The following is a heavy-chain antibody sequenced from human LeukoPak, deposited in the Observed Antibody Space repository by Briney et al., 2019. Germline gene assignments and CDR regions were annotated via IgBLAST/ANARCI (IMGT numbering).Heavy chain of an antibody. CDR2: ISSSSSYI. V-gene: IGHV3-21*01. D-gene: IGHD4-17*01. CDR3: ASGHGDYGKD. J-gene: IGHJ4*02. Sequence: GGSLRLSCAASGFTFSSYEMNWVRQAPGKGLEWVSSISSSSSYIYYADSVKGRFTISRDNAKNSLYLQMNSLRAEDTAVYYCASGHGDYGKDWGQGTLVTVSS. CDR1: GFTFSSYE.